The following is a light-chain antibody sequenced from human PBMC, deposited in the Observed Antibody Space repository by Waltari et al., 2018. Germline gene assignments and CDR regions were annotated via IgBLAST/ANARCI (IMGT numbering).Light chain of an antibody. Sequence: QSALTQPASLSGPPGQSNSISCTATTSDVGGIFSVCCYQQHPGKAPKLMMYDVNQRPSWVSYRFSGSKSGNTAYLAVSGLQAEDDADYYSASYTLSSTWVFSGGTKLTVL. CDR3: ASYTLSSTWV. J-gene: IGLJ3*02. CDR1: TSDVGGIFS. CDR2: DVN. V-gene: IGLV2-14*01.